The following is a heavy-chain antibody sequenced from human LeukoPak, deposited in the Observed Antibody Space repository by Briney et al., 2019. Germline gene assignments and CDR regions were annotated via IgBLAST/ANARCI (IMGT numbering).Heavy chain of an antibody. CDR1: GYTFTSYY. D-gene: IGHD3-10*01. CDR3: ARQKSFYGSGSYYNVRLFDY. J-gene: IGHJ4*02. Sequence: ASVKVSCKASGYTFTSYYMHWVRQAPGQGLEWMGIINPSGGSTSYAQKFQGRVTMTTDTSTSTAYMELRSLRSDDTAVYYCARQKSFYGSGSYYNVRLFDYWGQGTLVTVSS. CDR2: INPSGGST. V-gene: IGHV1-46*01.